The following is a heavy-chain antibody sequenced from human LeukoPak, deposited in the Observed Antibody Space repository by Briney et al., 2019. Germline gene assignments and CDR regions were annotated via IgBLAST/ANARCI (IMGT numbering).Heavy chain of an antibody. CDR1: GGSFSGYY. CDR2: INHSGST. Sequence: SETLSLTCAVYGGSFSGYYWSWIRQPPGKGLEWIGEINHSGSTNYNPSLKSRVTISVDTSKNQFSLKLSSVTAADTAVYYCASLSGGYSSSWYYYFDHWGQGTLVTVSS. CDR3: ASLSGGYSSSWYYYFDH. D-gene: IGHD6-13*01. J-gene: IGHJ4*02. V-gene: IGHV4-34*01.